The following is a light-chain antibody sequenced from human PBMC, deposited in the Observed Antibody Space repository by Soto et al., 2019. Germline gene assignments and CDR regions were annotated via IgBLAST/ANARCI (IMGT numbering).Light chain of an antibody. CDR1: QSVSSY. Sequence: EIVLTQSPATLSLSPGERATLSCRASQSVSSYLAWYQQKPGQAPRLLIYDASNRATDIPARFSGSGSGTDSTLTIRSLEPEYFAVYYCLQRSGWPWTCGPGTKVEIQ. J-gene: IGKJ1*01. CDR2: DAS. V-gene: IGKV3-11*01. CDR3: LQRSGWPWT.